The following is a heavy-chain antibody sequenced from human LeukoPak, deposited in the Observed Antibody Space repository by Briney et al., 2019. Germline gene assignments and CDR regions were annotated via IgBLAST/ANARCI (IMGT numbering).Heavy chain of an antibody. CDR3: ARGRSPGYSAHDGIDP. CDR1: GGSISSSNW. V-gene: IGHV4-4*02. D-gene: IGHD5-12*01. Sequence: ASGTLSLTCAVSGGSISSSNWWSWVRQPPGKGLEWIGEIYHSGSTNYNPSLKSRVTMSVDTSKNQVSLRLSSVSASDTAVYYCARGRSPGYSAHDGIDPWGQGTLVTVSA. J-gene: IGHJ5*02. CDR2: IYHSGST.